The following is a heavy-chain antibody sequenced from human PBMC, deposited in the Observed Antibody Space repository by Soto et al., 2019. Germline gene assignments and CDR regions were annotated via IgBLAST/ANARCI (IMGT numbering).Heavy chain of an antibody. J-gene: IGHJ4*02. CDR3: ARESKYSSSLRGFDY. CDR1: GGSISSGGYY. V-gene: IGHV4-31*03. D-gene: IGHD6-6*01. CDR2: IYYSGST. Sequence: QVQLQESGPGLVKPSQTLSLTCTVSGGSISSGGYYWSWIRQHPGKGLEWIGYIYYSGSTYYNPSLKSRVTISVDTSKNQFPLKLSSVTAADTAVYYCARESKYSSSLRGFDYWGQGTLVTVSS.